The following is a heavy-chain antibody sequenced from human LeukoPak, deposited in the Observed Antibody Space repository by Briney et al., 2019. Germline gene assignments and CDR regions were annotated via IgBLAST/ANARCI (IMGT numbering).Heavy chain of an antibody. J-gene: IGHJ4*02. CDR3: ARESVVAQNFDY. D-gene: IGHD5-12*01. V-gene: IGHV3-53*01. Sequence: GGSLRLSCAASGFTVSSNYMSWVRQAPGKGLEWVSVIYSGGSTYYADSVKGRFTISRDNSKNTLYLQMNSLRAEDTAVYYCARESVVAQNFDYWGQGTPVTVSS. CDR1: GFTVSSNY. CDR2: IYSGGST.